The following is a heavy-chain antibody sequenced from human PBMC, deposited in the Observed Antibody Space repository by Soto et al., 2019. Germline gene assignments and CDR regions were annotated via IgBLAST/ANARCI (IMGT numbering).Heavy chain of an antibody. J-gene: IGHJ4*02. D-gene: IGHD4-17*01. V-gene: IGHV3-66*01. Sequence: EVQLVESGGGLVQPGGSLRLSCVVSGFTVSSNYMSWVRQAPGKGLEWVSVIYSGGSTFYAASVKGRFNISRDNSKNTLYIQMNRLRAEDTAVYYCVKDPSCGDYYFDYWGQGTLVTVSS. CDR1: GFTVSSNY. CDR3: VKDPSCGDYYFDY. CDR2: IYSGGST.